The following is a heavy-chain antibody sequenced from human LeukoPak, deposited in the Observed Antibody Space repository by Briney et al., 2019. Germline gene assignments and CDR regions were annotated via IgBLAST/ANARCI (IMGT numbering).Heavy chain of an antibody. Sequence: PSETLSLTCTVSGGSISSYYWSWIRQPPGKGLGWIGYIYYSGSTNYNPSLKSRVTISVDTSKNQFSLKLSSVTAADTAVYYCARMSGLYYFDYWGQGTLVTVSS. D-gene: IGHD5-12*01. CDR1: GGSISSYY. CDR2: IYYSGST. V-gene: IGHV4-59*01. J-gene: IGHJ4*02. CDR3: ARMSGLYYFDY.